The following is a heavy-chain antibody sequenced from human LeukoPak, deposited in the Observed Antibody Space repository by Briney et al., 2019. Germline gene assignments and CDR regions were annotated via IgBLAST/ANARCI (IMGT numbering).Heavy chain of an antibody. Sequence: SETLSLTCTVSGGSISSYYWSWIRQPPGKGLEWIWYIYYSGSTNYNPSPKSRVTISVDTSKNQFSLKLSSVTAADTAVYYCARGMTTVTPAFDYWGQGTLVTVSS. J-gene: IGHJ4*02. D-gene: IGHD4-11*01. CDR1: GGSISSYY. V-gene: IGHV4-59*01. CDR2: IYYSGST. CDR3: ARGMTTVTPAFDY.